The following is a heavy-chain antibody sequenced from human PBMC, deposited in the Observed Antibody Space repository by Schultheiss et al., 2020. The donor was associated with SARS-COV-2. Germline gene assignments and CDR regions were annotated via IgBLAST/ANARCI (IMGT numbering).Heavy chain of an antibody. CDR2: INHSGST. J-gene: IGHJ6*03. CDR3: ARGRGSGWSLAIYYYYYYMDV. V-gene: IGHV4-34*01. CDR1: GGSISSYY. D-gene: IGHD6-19*01. Sequence: SQTLSLTCTVSGGSISSYYWSWIRQPPGKGLEWIGEINHSGSTNYNPSLKSRVTISVDTSKNQFSLKLSSVTAADTAVYYCARGRGSGWSLAIYYYYYYMDVWGKGTTVTVSS.